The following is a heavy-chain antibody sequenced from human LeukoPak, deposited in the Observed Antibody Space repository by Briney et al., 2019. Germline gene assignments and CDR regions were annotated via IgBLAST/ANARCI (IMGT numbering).Heavy chain of an antibody. CDR3: ARGRTFGGIAAQRFNHAFDI. CDR1: GGSFSGYY. D-gene: IGHD6-6*01. V-gene: IGHV4-34*01. J-gene: IGHJ3*02. Sequence: PSETLSLTCAVYGGSFSGYYWSWIRQPPGKGLEWIGEINHSGSTNYNPSLKSRVTISVDTSKNQFSLKLSSVTAADTAVYYCARGRTFGGIAAQRFNHAFDIWGQGTMVTVSS. CDR2: INHSGST.